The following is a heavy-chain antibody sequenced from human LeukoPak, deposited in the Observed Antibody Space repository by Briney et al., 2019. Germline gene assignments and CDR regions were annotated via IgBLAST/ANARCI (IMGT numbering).Heavy chain of an antibody. D-gene: IGHD6-19*01. CDR3: ARSPRIAVAGSWFDP. CDR2: IYYSGST. CDR1: GGSISSGGYY. Sequence: SETLSLTCTVSGGSISSGGYYWSWIRQHPGTGLEWIGYIYYSGSTYYNPSLKSRVTITVDTSKNQFSLKLSSVTAADTAVYYCARSPRIAVAGSWFDPWGQGTLVTVSS. V-gene: IGHV4-31*03. J-gene: IGHJ5*02.